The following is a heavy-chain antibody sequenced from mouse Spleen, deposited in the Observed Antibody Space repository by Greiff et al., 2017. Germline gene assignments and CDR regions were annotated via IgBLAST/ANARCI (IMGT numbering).Heavy chain of an antibody. Sequence: SGAELARPGASVKMSCKASGYTFTSYTMHWVKQRPGQGLEWIGYINPSSGYTKYNQKFKDKATLTADKSSSTAYMQLSSLTSEDSAVYYCARGDQYVWFAYWGQGTLVTVSA. CDR2: INPSSGYT. J-gene: IGHJ3*01. CDR1: GYTFTSYT. V-gene: IGHV1-4*01. D-gene: IGHD5-1-1*01. CDR3: ARGDQYVWFAY.